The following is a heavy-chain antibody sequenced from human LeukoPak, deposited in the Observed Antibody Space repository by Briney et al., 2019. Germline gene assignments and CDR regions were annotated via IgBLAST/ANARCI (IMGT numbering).Heavy chain of an antibody. CDR2: INHSGST. CDR1: GGSFSGYY. V-gene: IGHV4-34*01. Sequence: SETLSLTCAVYGGSFSGYYWSWIRQPPGKGLEWIGEINHSGSTNYNPSLKSRVTISVDTSKNQFSLKLSSVTAADTAVYYCASEILTGYYWSVRWFDPWGQGTLVTVSS. CDR3: ASEILTGYYWSVRWFDP. D-gene: IGHD3-9*01. J-gene: IGHJ5*02.